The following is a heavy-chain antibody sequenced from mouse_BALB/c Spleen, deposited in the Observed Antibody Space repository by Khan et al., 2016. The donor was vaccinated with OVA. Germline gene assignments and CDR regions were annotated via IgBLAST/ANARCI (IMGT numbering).Heavy chain of an antibody. CDR2: IWSDGNT. D-gene: IGHD2-10*01. J-gene: IGHJ4*01. Sequence: VELVESGPGLAAPSQTLSITCTISGFTLTNYGVHWVRQPPGKGLEWLVVIWSDGNTNYNSALKSRLTIIKDNSQSQVFVKINSLQTDDTAIYFCARQPYYHYNIMDYWGQGTTGTVSS. CDR3: ARQPYYHYNIMDY. CDR1: GFTLTNYG. V-gene: IGHV2-6-1*01.